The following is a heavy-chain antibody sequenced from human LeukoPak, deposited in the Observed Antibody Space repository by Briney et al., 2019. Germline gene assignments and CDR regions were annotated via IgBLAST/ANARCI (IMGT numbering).Heavy chain of an antibody. D-gene: IGHD6-19*01. CDR2: IRSTSSTI. J-gene: IGHJ4*02. CDR3: AKGADTSGWSAMDY. V-gene: IGHV3-48*04. Sequence: GGSLRLSCAASGFTFSSYSMNWVRQAPGKGLEWVSYIRSTSSTIYYTDSVKGRFSISRDNAKNTLSLQMNSLRGEDTAVYYCAKGADTSGWSAMDYWGQGTMVTVSS. CDR1: GFTFSSYS.